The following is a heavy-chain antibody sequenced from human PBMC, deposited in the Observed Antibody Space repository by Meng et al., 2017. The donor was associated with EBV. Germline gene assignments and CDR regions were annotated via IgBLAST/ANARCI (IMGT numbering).Heavy chain of an antibody. CDR1: GGTFRSDA. V-gene: IGHV1-69*01. J-gene: IGHJ4*02. Sequence: QWHLKQSGAEVKKPGSSVKGSCRTSGGTFRSDAVSWVRQAPGQGLEWMGGLIPMSGAPHYAQKFQDRVTIIADESTSTHSMELNNLRFEDTAMYYSASESGRGFTPDYWGQGTLVTVSS. D-gene: IGHD3-10*01. CDR2: LIPMSGAP. CDR3: ASESGRGFTPDY.